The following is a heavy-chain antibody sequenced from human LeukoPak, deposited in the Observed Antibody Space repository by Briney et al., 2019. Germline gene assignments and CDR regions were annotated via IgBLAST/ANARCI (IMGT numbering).Heavy chain of an antibody. V-gene: IGHV3-23*01. CDR3: AKDGCPSCYFVYYYYGMDV. CDR2: ISGSGGIA. J-gene: IGHJ6*02. D-gene: IGHD2-2*01. Sequence: PGGSLRLSCAASGLTFSTSAMSWVRQAPGKGLEWVSSISGSGGIAYYADSVKGRFTISRDNSNNTLSPQMSGLRVEDTAVYYCAKDGCPSCYFVYYYYGMDVWGQGTTVTVSS. CDR1: GLTFSTSA.